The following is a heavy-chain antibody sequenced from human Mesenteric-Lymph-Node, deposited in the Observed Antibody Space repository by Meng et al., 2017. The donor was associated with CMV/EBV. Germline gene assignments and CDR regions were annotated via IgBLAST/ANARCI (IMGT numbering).Heavy chain of an antibody. CDR2: IYSGGGT. CDR3: AGTIFGVVIFDY. D-gene: IGHD3-3*01. J-gene: IGHJ4*02. CDR1: GFTVSNNY. Sequence: GESLKISCAASGFTVSNNYMSWVRQAPGKGLEWVSVIYSGGGTDYADSVKGRFTISRDNSKNTLYLQMNSLRAEDTAVYYCAGTIFGVVIFDYWGQGTLVTVSS. V-gene: IGHV3-53*01.